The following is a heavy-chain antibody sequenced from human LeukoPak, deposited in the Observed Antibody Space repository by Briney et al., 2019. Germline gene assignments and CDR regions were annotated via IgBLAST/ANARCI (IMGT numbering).Heavy chain of an antibody. CDR3: ASLRGHDAFDI. D-gene: IGHD3-10*01. Sequence: PSETLSLTCAVYGGSFSGYYWSWIRQPPGKGLEWIGEINHSGSTNYNPSLKSRVTISVDTSKNQFSLKLSSVTAADTAVYYCASLRGHDAFDIWGQGTIVNVFS. J-gene: IGHJ3*02. V-gene: IGHV4-34*01. CDR1: GGSFSGYY. CDR2: INHSGST.